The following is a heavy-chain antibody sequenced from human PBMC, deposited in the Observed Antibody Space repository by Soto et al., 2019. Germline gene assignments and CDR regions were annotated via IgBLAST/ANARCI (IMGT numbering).Heavy chain of an antibody. CDR3: AGDYSVAGTFFWFDP. CDR1: GYTFTSYG. J-gene: IGHJ5*02. V-gene: IGHV1-18*01. Sequence: ASVKISCKASGYTFTSYGISWVRQAPGQGLEWMGWISAYNGNTNYAQKLQGRVTMTTDTSTSTAYMELRSLRSDDTAVYYCAGDYSVAGTFFWFDPWGQGTLVTVSS. D-gene: IGHD6-19*01. CDR2: ISAYNGNT.